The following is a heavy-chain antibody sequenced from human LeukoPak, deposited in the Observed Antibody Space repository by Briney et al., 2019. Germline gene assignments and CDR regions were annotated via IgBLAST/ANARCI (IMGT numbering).Heavy chain of an antibody. CDR2: IYYSGST. CDR1: GFTFSSYNMH. V-gene: IGHV4-59*04. J-gene: IGHJ4*02. Sequence: PGGSLRLSCAASGFTFSSYNMHWVRQPPGKGLEWIGNIYYSGSTYYNASLQSRVTISIDTSKNQFSLRLNSVTAADTAMYYCAKSGGYGLIDYWGQGTLVTVSS. CDR3: AKSGGYGLIDY. D-gene: IGHD1-26*01.